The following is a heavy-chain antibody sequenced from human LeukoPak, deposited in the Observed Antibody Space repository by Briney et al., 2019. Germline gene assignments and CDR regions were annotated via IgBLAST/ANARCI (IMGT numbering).Heavy chain of an antibody. J-gene: IGHJ4*02. CDR2: ISGSGGST. D-gene: IGHD2-2*01. CDR3: AREREYCSGANCYGADS. CDR1: GFTFSSYV. Sequence: PGGSLRLSCAASGFTFSSYVMSWVRQAPGKGLEWVSAISGSGGSTYYADSVKGRFTISRDNSKNTLYLQMNNLRSEDTAVYYCAREREYCSGANCYGADSWGQGTLVTVSS. V-gene: IGHV3-23*01.